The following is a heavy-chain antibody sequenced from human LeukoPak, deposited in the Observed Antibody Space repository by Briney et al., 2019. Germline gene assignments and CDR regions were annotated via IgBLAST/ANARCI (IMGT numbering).Heavy chain of an antibody. J-gene: IGHJ4*02. CDR3: TRGAGCSSGRCYPIDY. Sequence: GGSLRLSCAASGLTFSNYWMDWFRQAPGKGLKWVGFIRSKPYGGTTDYAASVKGRFTISRDDSKSIAYLQMNSLKTEDTAVYYCTRGAGCSSGRCYPIDYWGQGTLVTVSS. D-gene: IGHD2-15*01. V-gene: IGHV3-49*03. CDR1: GLTFSNYW. CDR2: IRSKPYGGTT.